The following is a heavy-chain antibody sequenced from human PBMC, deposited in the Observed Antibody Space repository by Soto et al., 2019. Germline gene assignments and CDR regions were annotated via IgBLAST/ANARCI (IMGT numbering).Heavy chain of an antibody. J-gene: IGHJ4*02. CDR1: GFTFSSYA. CDR2: ISATGGSA. V-gene: IGHV3-23*01. D-gene: IGHD2-15*01. Sequence: DVQLLESGGGLVQPGGSLRLSCAASGFTFSSYAMSWVRQAPGKGLEWVSAISATGGSAFYADSVKGRFTISRDNSKNTVFLQIDSLVTEETAVYYCAKGTTAVYCFDLWGQGTVVTVSS. CDR3: AKGTTAVYCFDL.